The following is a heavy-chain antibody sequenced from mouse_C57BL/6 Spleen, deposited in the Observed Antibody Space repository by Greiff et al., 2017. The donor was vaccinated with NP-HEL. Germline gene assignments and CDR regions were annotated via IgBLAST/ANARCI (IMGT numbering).Heavy chain of an antibody. CDR3: AREIDRLRDWYFDV. CDR2: IDPSDSET. J-gene: IGHJ1*03. D-gene: IGHD2-4*01. V-gene: IGHV1-52*01. Sequence: QVQLQQPGAELVRPGSSVKLSCKASGYTFTSYWMHWVKQRPIQGLEWIGNIDPSDSETHYNQKFKDKATLTVDKSSSTAYMQLSSLTSEDSAVYYCAREIDRLRDWYFDVWGTGTTVTVSS. CDR1: GYTFTSYW.